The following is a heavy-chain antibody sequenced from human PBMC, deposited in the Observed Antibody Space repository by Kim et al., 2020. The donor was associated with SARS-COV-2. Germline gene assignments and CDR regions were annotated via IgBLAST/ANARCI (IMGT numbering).Heavy chain of an antibody. D-gene: IGHD2-15*01. CDR3: AGHYCSRGSCYFDD. Sequence: GGSLRLSCAVSGYSITDNYMSWVRQAPGKGLEWVSIIYSGGSTSYADSVKGRFTFSRDNSKNTIYLQMNSLRAEDTAGYYCAGHYCSRGSCYFDDWGQGT. V-gene: IGHV3-53*01. CDR2: IYSGGST. J-gene: IGHJ4*02. CDR1: GYSITDNY.